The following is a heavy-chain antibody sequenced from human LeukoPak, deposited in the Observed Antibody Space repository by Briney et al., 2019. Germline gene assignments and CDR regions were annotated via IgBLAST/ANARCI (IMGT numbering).Heavy chain of an antibody. J-gene: IGHJ4*02. CDR2: MQYDGSVE. CDR3: AKGGYSANWRNYFDY. V-gene: IGHV3-30*02. D-gene: IGHD6-13*01. Sequence: PGGSLRLSCVASGISFSNYGTHWVRQAPGKGLEWVTFMQYDGSVEFYADSVKGRFTISRDNSKNRVDLQMNSLRAEDTAVYYCAKGGYSANWRNYFDYWGQGTLVTVSS. CDR1: GISFSNYG.